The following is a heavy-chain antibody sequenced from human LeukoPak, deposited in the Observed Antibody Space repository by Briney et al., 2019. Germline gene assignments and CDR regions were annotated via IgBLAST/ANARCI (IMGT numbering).Heavy chain of an antibody. Sequence: SETLSLTCTVSGGSISSYYWSWIRQPPGKGLEWIGYIYYSGSTNYNPSLKSRVTISVDTSKNQFSLKLSSVTAADTAVYYCARVVRYYGSGSKGRFNWFDPWGQGTLVTVSS. J-gene: IGHJ5*02. CDR1: GGSISSYY. CDR3: ARVVRYYGSGSKGRFNWFDP. CDR2: IYYSGST. D-gene: IGHD3-10*01. V-gene: IGHV4-59*01.